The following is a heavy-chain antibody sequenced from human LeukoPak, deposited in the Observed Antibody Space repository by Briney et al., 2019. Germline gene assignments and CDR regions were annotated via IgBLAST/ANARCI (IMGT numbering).Heavy chain of an antibody. V-gene: IGHV1-2*02. J-gene: IGHJ6*03. CDR2: INPNSGGT. Sequence: ASVKVSCKESGGTFSTYAIAWVRHAPGQGLEWMGWINPNSGGTNYAQKFQGRVTMTRDTSISTAYMELSRLRSDDTAVYYCAKTTVTMGYYYYYYMDVWGKGTTVTVSS. CDR1: GGTFSTYA. CDR3: AKTTVTMGYYYYYYMDV. D-gene: IGHD4-17*01.